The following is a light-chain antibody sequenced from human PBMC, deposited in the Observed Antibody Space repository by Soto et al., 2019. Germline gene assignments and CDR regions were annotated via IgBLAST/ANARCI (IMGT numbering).Light chain of an antibody. V-gene: IGKV3-20*01. CDR2: GAS. CDR3: QQYGSSPLIT. J-gene: IGKJ5*01. CDR1: QSVSSSY. Sequence: EIVLTQSPGTLSSSPGERATLSCRSSQSVSSSYLAWYQQKPGQATRLLIDGASIRATGIPDRFSGSGSGPDFTLTISRREPEDFVVYYCQQYGSSPLITFGQGTRLEIK.